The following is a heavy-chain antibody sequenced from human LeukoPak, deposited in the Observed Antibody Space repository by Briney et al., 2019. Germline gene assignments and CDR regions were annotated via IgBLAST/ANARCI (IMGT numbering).Heavy chain of an antibody. J-gene: IGHJ4*02. CDR2: IKGDGSEK. CDR3: VKQAGVY. Sequence: GGSLRLSCAASGFTFTNYAMTWVRQAPGKGLECVANIKGDGSEKNYVDSVKGRFTISRDDAKNSLYLQMNSLRAEDTAVYYCVKQAGVYWGQGTLVTVSS. CDR1: GFTFTNYA. D-gene: IGHD6-19*01. V-gene: IGHV3-7*01.